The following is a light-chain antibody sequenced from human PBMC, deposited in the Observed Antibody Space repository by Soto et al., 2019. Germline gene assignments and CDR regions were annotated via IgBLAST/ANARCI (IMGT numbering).Light chain of an antibody. CDR1: QSVSSN. J-gene: IGKJ1*01. CDR2: GAS. Sequence: IVLTQSPATLSVSPGERATLSCRASQSVSSNLAWYQQKPGQAPRLLLCGASTRATGIPARFSGSGSGTEFTLTISSLQSEDFAVYYCQQYNNWPPWTFGQGTKVDIK. CDR3: QQYNNWPPWT. V-gene: IGKV3-15*01.